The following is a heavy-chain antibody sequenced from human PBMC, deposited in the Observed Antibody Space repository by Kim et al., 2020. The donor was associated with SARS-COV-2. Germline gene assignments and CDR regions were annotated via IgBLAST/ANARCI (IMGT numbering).Heavy chain of an antibody. J-gene: IGHJ4*02. Sequence: ASVKVSCKASGYTFTSYAMHWVRQAPGQRLEWMGWINAGNGNTKYSQKFQGRVTITRDTSASTAYMELSSLRSEDTAVYYCAMGRRSSGVFDYWGQGTLVNVSS. V-gene: IGHV1-3*01. CDR2: INAGNGNT. CDR1: GYTFTSYA. D-gene: IGHD2-15*01. CDR3: AMGRRSSGVFDY.